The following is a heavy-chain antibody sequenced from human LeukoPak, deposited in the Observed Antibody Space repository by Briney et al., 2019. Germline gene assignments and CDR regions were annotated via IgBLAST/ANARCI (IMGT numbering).Heavy chain of an antibody. CDR1: EYDFANYW. D-gene: IGHD2/OR15-2a*01. CDR2: VYPAGSII. Sequence: GESLKISCKGPEYDFANYWIGWVRQMPGRGLEWMGIVYPAGSIIHYSPSFQGQVTVSVDRSVSTAYLQWTSLKASDSAMYFCARRRYFDTYLDPWGQGTLVTVSS. J-gene: IGHJ5*02. V-gene: IGHV5-51*01. CDR3: ARRRYFDTYLDP.